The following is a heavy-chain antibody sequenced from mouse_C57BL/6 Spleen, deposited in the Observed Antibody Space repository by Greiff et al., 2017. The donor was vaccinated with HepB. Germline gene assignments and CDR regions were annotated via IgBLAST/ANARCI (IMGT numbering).Heavy chain of an antibody. Sequence: QVHVKQSGAELARPGASVKLSCKASGYTFTSYGISWVKQRTGQGLEWIGEIYPRSGNTYYNEKFKGKATLTADKSSSTAYMELRSLTSEDSAVYFCARWDYYGSSYLFDYWGQGTTLTVSS. CDR2: IYPRSGNT. J-gene: IGHJ2*01. CDR1: GYTFTSYG. CDR3: ARWDYYGSSYLFDY. D-gene: IGHD1-1*01. V-gene: IGHV1-81*01.